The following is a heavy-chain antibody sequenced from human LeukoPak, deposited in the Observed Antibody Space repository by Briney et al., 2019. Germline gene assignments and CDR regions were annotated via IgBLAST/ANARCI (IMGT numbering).Heavy chain of an antibody. Sequence: PGGSLRLSCAASGFTFSDYHMSWIRQAPGKGLEWVSYISNSGNTIYYVDSVKGRFTISRDNAKNFLYLQMSSLRAEDTAVYFCARGRATKNSDYWGQGTLVTVSS. V-gene: IGHV3-11*01. CDR3: ARGRATKNSDY. D-gene: IGHD1-26*01. CDR1: GFTFSDYH. CDR2: ISNSGNTI. J-gene: IGHJ4*02.